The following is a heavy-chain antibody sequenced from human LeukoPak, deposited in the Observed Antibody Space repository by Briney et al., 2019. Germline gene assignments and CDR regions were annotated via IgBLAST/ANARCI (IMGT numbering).Heavy chain of an antibody. V-gene: IGHV1-18*01. J-gene: IGHJ6*03. CDR1: GGTFSSYA. CDR2: ISAYNGNT. CDR3: ASDTARSYYMDV. D-gene: IGHD5-18*01. Sequence: ASVKVSCQASGGTFSSYAISWVRQAPGQGLEWMGWISAYNGNTNYAQRLQGRVTMTADTSTSTAYMELRSLRSDDTAVYYCASDTARSYYMDVWGKGTTVTVSS.